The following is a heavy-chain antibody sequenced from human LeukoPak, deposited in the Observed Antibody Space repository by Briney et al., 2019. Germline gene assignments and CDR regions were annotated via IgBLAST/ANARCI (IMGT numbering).Heavy chain of an antibody. D-gene: IGHD3-16*01. Sequence: PGGSLRISCAASGFTFSSYGITWFRLTPGKGLEWVSSISGPGGTTYYADSVKGRFTVSRDNSKSTLYLQMNSLRAADTAVYYCAKGFSTYVYNWFDPWGQGTLVTVSS. CDR2: ISGPGGTT. J-gene: IGHJ5*02. CDR1: GFTFSSYG. V-gene: IGHV3-23*01. CDR3: AKGFSTYVYNWFDP.